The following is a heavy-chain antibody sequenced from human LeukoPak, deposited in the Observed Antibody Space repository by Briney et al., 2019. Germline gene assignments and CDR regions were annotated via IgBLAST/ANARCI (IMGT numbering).Heavy chain of an antibody. CDR1: GGSISSYY. Sequence: SETLSLTCTVSGGSISSYYWSWIRQPPGKGLEWIGYIYYSGSTNYNPSLKRRVTISVDTSKNQFSLKLSSVTAADTAVYYCARGDGYSGPYGMDVWGQGTTVTVSS. CDR3: ARGDGYSGPYGMDV. CDR2: IYYSGST. V-gene: IGHV4-59*08. J-gene: IGHJ6*02. D-gene: IGHD5-12*01.